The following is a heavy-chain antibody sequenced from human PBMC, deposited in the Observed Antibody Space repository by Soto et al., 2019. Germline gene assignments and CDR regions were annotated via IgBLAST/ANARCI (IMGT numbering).Heavy chain of an antibody. Sequence: PGGSLRLSCAASGFTFSSYGMHWVRQAPGKGLEWVAVIWYDGSNKYYADSVKGRFTISRDNSKNTLYLQMNSLRAEDTAVYYCARGRGYPGQFDYQGQGTLVTVSS. CDR3: ARGRGYPGQFDY. CDR2: IWYDGSNK. J-gene: IGHJ4*02. D-gene: IGHD5-18*01. V-gene: IGHV3-33*01. CDR1: GFTFSSYG.